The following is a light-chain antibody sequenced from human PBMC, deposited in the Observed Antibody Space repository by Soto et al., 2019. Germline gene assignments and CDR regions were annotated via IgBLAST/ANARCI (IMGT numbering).Light chain of an antibody. Sequence: DIQMTQSRSSLSASVGDRVSITCRASQGISTYLNWYQQKPGKAPKLLIYAASSLQSGVPSRFSGSGSETDFTLTISSLQPEDFATYSCQHSTTWTFGQGTKVDIK. J-gene: IGKJ1*01. CDR3: QHSTTWT. CDR2: AAS. CDR1: QGISTY. V-gene: IGKV1-39*01.